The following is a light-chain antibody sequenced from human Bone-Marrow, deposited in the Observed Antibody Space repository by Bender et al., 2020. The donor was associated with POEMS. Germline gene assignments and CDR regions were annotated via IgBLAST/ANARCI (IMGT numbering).Light chain of an antibody. Sequence: GNNLGRKNVHWYQQKPGQAPVLVIYRDTNRPSGIPGRFSGSNSGNTATLTISGAQAGDEADYYCQAWDSSTADFGTGTKVTVL. J-gene: IGLJ1*01. V-gene: IGLV3-9*01. CDR2: RDT. CDR1: NLGRKN. CDR3: QAWDSSTAD.